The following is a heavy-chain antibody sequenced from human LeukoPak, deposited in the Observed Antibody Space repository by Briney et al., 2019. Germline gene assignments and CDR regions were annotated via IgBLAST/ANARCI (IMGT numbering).Heavy chain of an antibody. CDR2: ISGSGGST. Sequence: GGSLRLSCAASGFTFSSYAMSWVRQAPGKGLEWVSAISGSGGSTYYADSVKGRFTISRDNAKDTVYLQMNSLRAEDTAVYYCARVSIGWYSFDYWGRGTLVTVSS. V-gene: IGHV3-23*01. J-gene: IGHJ4*02. CDR1: GFTFSSYA. D-gene: IGHD6-19*01. CDR3: ARVSIGWYSFDY.